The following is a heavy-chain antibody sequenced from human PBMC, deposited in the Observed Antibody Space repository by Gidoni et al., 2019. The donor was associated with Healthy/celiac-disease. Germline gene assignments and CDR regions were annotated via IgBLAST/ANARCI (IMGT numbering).Heavy chain of an antibody. CDR2: ISSSSSYT. V-gene: IGHV3-11*03. J-gene: IGHJ4*02. CDR1: GFTFSDYY. D-gene: IGHD3-10*01. Sequence: GSLRLSCAASGFTFSDYYMSWIRQAPGKGLEWVSYISSSSSYTNYADSVKGRFTISRANAKNSLYLQMNSLRAEDTAVYYCASYSTLYGSGDWGQGTLVTVSS. CDR3: ASYSTLYGSGD.